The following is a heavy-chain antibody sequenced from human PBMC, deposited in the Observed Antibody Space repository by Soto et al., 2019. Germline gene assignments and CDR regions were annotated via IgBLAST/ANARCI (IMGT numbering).Heavy chain of an antibody. D-gene: IGHD2-2*01. CDR2: IIPIFGTA. V-gene: IGHV1-69*13. CDR1: GGTFSSYA. CDR3: ARGVCSSTSCQRTMDV. Sequence: EASVKVSCKASGGTFSSYAISWVRQAPGQGLEWVGGIIPIFGTANYAQKFQGRVTITADESTSTAYMELSSLRSEDTAVYYCARGVCSSTSCQRTMDVWGQGTTVTVSS. J-gene: IGHJ6*02.